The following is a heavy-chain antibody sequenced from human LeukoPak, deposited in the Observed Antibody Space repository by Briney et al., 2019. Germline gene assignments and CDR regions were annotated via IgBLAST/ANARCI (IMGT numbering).Heavy chain of an antibody. CDR1: TYTLTELS. CDR3: ATGRLYYDRRGYYENDAFDL. CDR2: FDAEDGET. V-gene: IGHV1-24*01. Sequence: ASVKVSCKVSTYTLTELSIHWVRQAPGKALELMGGFDAEDGETIYAQKFQGRVIMTEDTSTDTAYMELSGLRSEDTAVYYCATGRLYYDRRGYYENDAFDLWGHGTRVTVTS. J-gene: IGHJ3*01. D-gene: IGHD3-22*01.